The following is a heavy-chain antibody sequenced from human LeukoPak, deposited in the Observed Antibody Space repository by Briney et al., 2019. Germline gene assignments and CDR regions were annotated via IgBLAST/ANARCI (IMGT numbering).Heavy chain of an antibody. D-gene: IGHD6-19*01. Sequence: GGSLRLSCAASGFTFSRYGMHWVRQAPGKGLEWVAVISYDGSNKYYVDSVKGRFTISRDNSKNTLYLQMNSLRAEDTAVYYCARAVSSGWYAVYWGQGTLVTVSS. CDR2: ISYDGSNK. CDR3: ARAVSSGWYAVY. CDR1: GFTFSRYG. J-gene: IGHJ4*02. V-gene: IGHV3-30*03.